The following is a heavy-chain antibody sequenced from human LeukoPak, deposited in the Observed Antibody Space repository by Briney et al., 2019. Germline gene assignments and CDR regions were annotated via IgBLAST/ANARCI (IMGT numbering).Heavy chain of an antibody. CDR3: ALIALDSSGYYYDYFDY. CDR1: GYTFTSYY. V-gene: IGHV1-46*01. Sequence: GASVKVSCKASGYTFTSYYMHWVRQAPGQGLEWMGIINPSGGSTSYAQKFQGRVTMTRDTSTSTVYMELSSLRSEDTAVYYCALIALDSSGYYYDYFDYWGQGTLVTVSS. CDR2: INPSGGST. D-gene: IGHD3-22*01. J-gene: IGHJ4*02.